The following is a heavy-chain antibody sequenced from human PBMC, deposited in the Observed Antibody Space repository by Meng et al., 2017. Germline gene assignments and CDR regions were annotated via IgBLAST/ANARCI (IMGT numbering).Heavy chain of an antibody. J-gene: IGHJ5*02. Sequence: SETLSLTCTVSGGSISSSSYYWGWIRQPPGKGLEWIGSIYYSGSTYYNPSLKSRVTISVDTSKNQFSLKLSSVTAADTAVYYCARASEYSSSWTNWFDPWGQGTLVTVSS. CDR2: IYYSGST. CDR1: GGSISSSSYY. D-gene: IGHD6-13*01. CDR3: ARASEYSSSWTNWFDP. V-gene: IGHV4-39*07.